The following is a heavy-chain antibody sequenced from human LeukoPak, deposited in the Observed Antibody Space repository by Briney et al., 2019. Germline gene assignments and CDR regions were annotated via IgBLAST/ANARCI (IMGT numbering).Heavy chain of an antibody. CDR2: ISGSGGYT. D-gene: IGHD6-13*01. J-gene: IGHJ4*02. CDR3: AKLSGFSSSWHYSSDY. Sequence: GGSLRLSCTASGFTFSNYAMSWVRQAPGKGLEWVSAISGSGGYTYYADSVRGRFTISRDNSKNTVDLQMNSLRAEDTAIYYCAKLSGFSSSWHYSSDYWGQGTLVTVSS. CDR1: GFTFSNYA. V-gene: IGHV3-23*01.